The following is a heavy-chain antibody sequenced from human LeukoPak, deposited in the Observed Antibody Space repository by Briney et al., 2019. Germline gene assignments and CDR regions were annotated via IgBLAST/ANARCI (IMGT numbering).Heavy chain of an antibody. CDR3: AVTREVWFGELLGFDP. J-gene: IGHJ5*02. CDR2: IYYTGST. Sequence: PSETLSLTCTVSGGSTGRSRYYWGWIRQPPGKGLEWIGSIYYTGSTYYNPSLKSRVTILIDTSKNQFSLKLSSVTAADTAVYYCAVTREVWFGELLGFDPWGQGTLVTVSS. CDR1: GGSTGRSRYY. V-gene: IGHV4-39*07. D-gene: IGHD3-10*01.